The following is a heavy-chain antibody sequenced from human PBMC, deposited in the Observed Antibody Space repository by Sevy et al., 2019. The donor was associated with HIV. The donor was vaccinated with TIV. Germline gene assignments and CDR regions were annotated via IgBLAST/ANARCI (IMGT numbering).Heavy chain of an antibody. D-gene: IGHD2-2*01. J-gene: IGHJ6*02. CDR1: GGTFSKYA. V-gene: IGHV1-69*13. CDR3: ARGRGFSSTSEYGMDV. Sequence: ASVKVSCKASGGTFSKYAITWVRQAPGQGLEWMGGIIPIFGTANYAQKFQGRVTITADESTSTAYMELSSLRSGDTAVYYCARGRGFSSTSEYGMDVWGQGTTVTVSS. CDR2: IIPIFGTA.